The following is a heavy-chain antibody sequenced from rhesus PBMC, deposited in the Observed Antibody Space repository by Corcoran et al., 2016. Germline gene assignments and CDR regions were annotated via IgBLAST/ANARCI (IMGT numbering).Heavy chain of an antibody. J-gene: IGHJ4*01. D-gene: IGHD4-23*01. CDR2: IYGSGGNT. CDR1: GGSISSRNW. Sequence: QVQLQESGPAVVKASETLSLTRAVSGGSISSRNWWSWIRQSPGQGLEWIGGIYGSGGNTEYNPSLKSRVTISTDTSKNQFSLKLSSVTAADTDVYYCARELNTVTHFDYWGQGVLVTVSS. CDR3: ARELNTVTHFDY. V-gene: IGHV4-93*01.